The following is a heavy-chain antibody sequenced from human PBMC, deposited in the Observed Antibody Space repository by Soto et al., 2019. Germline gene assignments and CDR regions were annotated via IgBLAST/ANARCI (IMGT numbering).Heavy chain of an antibody. V-gene: IGHV5-51*01. J-gene: IGHJ3*02. CDR1: GYSFTSYW. CDR2: IYPGDSDT. Sequence: GESLKISCKGSGYSFTSYWIGWVRQMPGKGLEWMGIIYPGDSDTRYSPSFQGQVTISADKSISTAYLQWSSLKASDTAMYYCAGSLRIAVAGTLHMGSSPPDAFDIWGQGTMVTVSS. D-gene: IGHD6-19*01. CDR3: AGSLRIAVAGTLHMGSSPPDAFDI.